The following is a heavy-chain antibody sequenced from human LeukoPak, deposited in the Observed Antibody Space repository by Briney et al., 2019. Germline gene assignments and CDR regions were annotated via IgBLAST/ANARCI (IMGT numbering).Heavy chain of an antibody. CDR2: TNWDDDSS. D-gene: IGHD2-2*01. J-gene: IGHJ6*03. Sequence: PGGPLRLSCAASGFRYDDYGMIWVRHVRGRGLEWVSDTNWDDDSSGYEDSVKGRFTISRDNVKNFLYLQMNSLRVEDTALYFCGRVYCSTTSCYDYYDYYMDVWGKGTTVTVSS. CDR1: GFRYDDYG. V-gene: IGHV3-20*04. CDR3: GRVYCSTTSCYDYYDYYMDV.